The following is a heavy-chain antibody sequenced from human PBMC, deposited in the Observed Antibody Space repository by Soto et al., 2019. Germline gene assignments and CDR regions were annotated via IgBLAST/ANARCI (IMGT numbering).Heavy chain of an antibody. J-gene: IGHJ6*03. V-gene: IGHV1-69*05. CDR1: GGTFSSYA. CDR3: ARGQRCTNGVCYYYYYMDV. D-gene: IGHD2-8*01. Sequence: SVKVSCKASGGTFSSYAISWVRQAPGQGLEWMGGIIPIFGTANYAQKFQGRVTMTRNTSISTAYMELSSLRSEDTAVYYCARGQRCTNGVCYYYYYMDVWGKGTTVTVSS. CDR2: IIPIFGTA.